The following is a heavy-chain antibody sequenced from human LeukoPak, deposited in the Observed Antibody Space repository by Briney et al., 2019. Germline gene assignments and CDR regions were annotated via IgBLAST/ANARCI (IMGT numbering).Heavy chain of an antibody. Sequence: ASMKVSCKASGYTFTGYYIHWVRQAPGQGLEWMGLINPNSGDANYAQKFQGRVTMTRDTSISTAYMELTRLRSDDTAEYYCAILGNWSPPPFDYWGQGTLVTVSS. J-gene: IGHJ4*02. D-gene: IGHD1-1*01. CDR1: GYTFTGYY. CDR2: INPNSGDA. CDR3: AILGNWSPPPFDY. V-gene: IGHV1-2*02.